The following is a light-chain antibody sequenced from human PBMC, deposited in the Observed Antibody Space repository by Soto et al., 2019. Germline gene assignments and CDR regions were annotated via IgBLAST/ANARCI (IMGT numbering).Light chain of an antibody. CDR2: DVS. J-gene: IGLJ2*01. CDR1: SSDVGGYNY. Sequence: QSALTQPASVSGSPGQSITISCTGTSSDVGGYNYVSWYQQHPGKAPKLMIYDVSNRPSGVSNRFSGSKSGNTASLTLSGLQAEDEADYYCSSYTSSSTLVVFGVGTKLTVL. V-gene: IGLV2-14*01. CDR3: SSYTSSSTLVV.